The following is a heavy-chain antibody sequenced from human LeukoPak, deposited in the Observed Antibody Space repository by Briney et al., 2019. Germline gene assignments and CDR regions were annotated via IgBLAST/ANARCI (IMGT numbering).Heavy chain of an antibody. CDR1: GGSISSSSYY. CDR3: ASSRHVPTYYYYYYMDV. Sequence: PSETLSLTCTVSGGSISSSSYYWGWIRQPPGKGLEWIGYLYYSGSTSYNPSLKSRVTMSADTSKTQFSLKLSSVTAADTAVYYCASSRHVPTYYYYYYMDVWGKGTTVTISS. J-gene: IGHJ6*03. V-gene: IGHV4-61*05. CDR2: LYYSGST.